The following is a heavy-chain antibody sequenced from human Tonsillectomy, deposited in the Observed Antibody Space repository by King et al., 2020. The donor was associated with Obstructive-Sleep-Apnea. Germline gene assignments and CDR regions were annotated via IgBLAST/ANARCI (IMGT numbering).Heavy chain of an antibody. CDR1: GYSIISCYF. J-gene: IGHJ5*02. CDR2: SYHSGRT. V-gene: IGHV4-38-2*02. CDR3: AREHSNYDNWFDP. D-gene: IGHD4-11*01. Sequence: QLQESGPGLVKPSETLSLTCTVSGYSIISCYFWVWTRQPPGKVLQWIGSSYHSGRTYSNPSLKSRVTISVDTSKNQFSLKLNSVTAADTAVYYCAREHSNYDNWFDPWGQGTLVTVSS.